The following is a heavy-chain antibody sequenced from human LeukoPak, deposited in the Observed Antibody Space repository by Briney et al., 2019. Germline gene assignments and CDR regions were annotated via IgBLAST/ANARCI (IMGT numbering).Heavy chain of an antibody. J-gene: IGHJ4*02. Sequence: SETLSLTCAVYGGSFSGYYWSWIRQPPGKGVEWIGEINHSGSTNYNPSLKSRVTISVDTSKNQFSLKLSSVTAADTAVYYCARPGYDFWSGYFDYWGQGTLVTVSS. CDR2: INHSGST. CDR3: ARPGYDFWSGYFDY. CDR1: GGSFSGYY. V-gene: IGHV4-34*01. D-gene: IGHD3-3*01.